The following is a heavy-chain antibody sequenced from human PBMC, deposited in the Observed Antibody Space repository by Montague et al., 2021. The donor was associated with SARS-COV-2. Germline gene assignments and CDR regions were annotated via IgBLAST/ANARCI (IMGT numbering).Heavy chain of an antibody. V-gene: IGHV4-4*07. CDR3: ARTPVSGYHGGFDY. CDR2: IFTSGTT. CDR1: GGSISNYY. J-gene: IGHJ4*02. Sequence: SETLSLTCTVSGGSISNYYWSWIRQPAGKGLEWIGRIFTSGTTNYSPSLKSRVTMSVDTSKNQFSLKLSSVTAADTAVYYCARTPVSGYHGGFDYWGQGTLVTVSS. D-gene: IGHD5-18*01.